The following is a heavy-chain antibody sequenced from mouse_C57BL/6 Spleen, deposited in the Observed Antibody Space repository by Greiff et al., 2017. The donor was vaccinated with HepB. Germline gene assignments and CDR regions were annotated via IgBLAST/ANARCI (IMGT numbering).Heavy chain of an antibody. CDR3: AREDYQAFAY. Sequence: VQLQQSGAELVRPGASVKLSCKASGYTFTDYYINWVKQRPGQGLEWIARIYPGSGNTYYNEKFKGKATLTAEKSSSTAYMQLSSLTSEDSAVYFCAREDYQAFAYWGQGTLVTVSA. J-gene: IGHJ3*01. D-gene: IGHD2-4*01. CDR2: IYPGSGNT. CDR1: GYTFTDYY. V-gene: IGHV1-76*01.